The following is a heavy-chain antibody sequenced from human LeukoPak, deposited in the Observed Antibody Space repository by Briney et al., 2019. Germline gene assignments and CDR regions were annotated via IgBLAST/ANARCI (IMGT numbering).Heavy chain of an antibody. CDR3: ARVQYGSGSYSVDY. CDR2: ISSSGSTI. CDR1: GFTFSSYE. J-gene: IGHJ4*02. V-gene: IGHV3-48*03. Sequence: PGGSLRLSCAASGFTFSSYEMNWVRQAPGKGLEVGSYISSSGSTIYYADSVKCRFTISRDNAKNSLYLQMNSLRAEDTAVYYCARVQYGSGSYSVDYWGQGTLVTVSS. D-gene: IGHD3-10*01.